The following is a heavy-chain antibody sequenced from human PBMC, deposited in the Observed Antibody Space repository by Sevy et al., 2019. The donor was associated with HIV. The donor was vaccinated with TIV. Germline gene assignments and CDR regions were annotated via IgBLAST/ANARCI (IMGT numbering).Heavy chain of an antibody. V-gene: IGHV3-30*02. D-gene: IGHD3-10*01. CDR3: VKGGPTLYYYGMDV. J-gene: IGHJ6*02. CDR2: IRYDGSNK. Sequence: GGYLRLSCAASGFTFSTYGMHWVRQAPGKGLEWVAFIRYDGSNKYYADSVKGRFTISRDNSKNTLYLQMNSLRAEDTAVYYCVKGGPTLYYYGMDVWGQGTTVTVSS. CDR1: GFTFSTYG.